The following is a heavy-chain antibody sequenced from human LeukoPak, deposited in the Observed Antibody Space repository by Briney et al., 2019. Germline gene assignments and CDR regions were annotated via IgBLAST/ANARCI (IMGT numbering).Heavy chain of an antibody. CDR1: GYTFTGYY. Sequence: ASVKVSCKASGYTFTGYYMHWVRQAPGQGLEWLGWINPNSGGANYAQKFQGRVTMTKDTSISTAYMELTSLKSDDTAIYYCAREGSSWSLGYWGQGTLVTVSS. CDR3: AREGSSWSLGY. D-gene: IGHD6-13*01. V-gene: IGHV1-2*02. J-gene: IGHJ4*02. CDR2: INPNSGGA.